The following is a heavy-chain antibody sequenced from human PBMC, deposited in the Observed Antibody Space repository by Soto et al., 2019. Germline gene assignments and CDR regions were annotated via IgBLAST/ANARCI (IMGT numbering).Heavy chain of an antibody. Sequence: EAQLLEAGGDLVQPGGSLRLSCAASGFTFRTSAMSWVRQAPGKGLVWVSAINFSGTSTYYTESVKGRFTISRDNSKKTLYLQMNSLRAEDTVVYYCAKEPVWMAVAGSTFDNWGQGTLVTVSS. D-gene: IGHD6-19*01. J-gene: IGHJ4*02. CDR1: GFTFRTSA. CDR3: AKEPVWMAVAGSTFDN. V-gene: IGHV3-23*01. CDR2: INFSGTST.